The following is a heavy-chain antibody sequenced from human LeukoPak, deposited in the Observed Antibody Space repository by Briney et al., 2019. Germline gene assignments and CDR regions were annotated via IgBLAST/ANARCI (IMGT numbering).Heavy chain of an antibody. J-gene: IGHJ6*03. D-gene: IGHD4-17*01. Sequence: PGGSLRLSCAASGFTFDDYAMHWVRQAPGKGLEWVSLISWDGGSTYYADSVKGRFTISRDNSKNSLYLQMNSLRAEDTALYYCAKGPLRMSNFYYYYMDVWGKGTTVTVS. CDR2: ISWDGGST. CDR3: AKGPLRMSNFYYYYMDV. CDR1: GFTFDDYA. V-gene: IGHV3-43D*03.